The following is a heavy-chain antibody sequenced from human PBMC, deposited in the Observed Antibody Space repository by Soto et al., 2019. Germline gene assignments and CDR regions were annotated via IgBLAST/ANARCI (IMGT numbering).Heavy chain of an antibody. J-gene: IGHJ4*02. CDR2: IIPIFDAT. CDR1: GGTFSRHS. D-gene: IGHD3-10*01. V-gene: IGHV1-69*01. Sequence: QVQMVQSGAEVKKPGSSARVSCKVSGGTFSRHSISWVRQAPGQGLEWMGGIIPIFDATQYAQKFQGRLTVTADESTTTCHMNLSDYRPQDTAIYYWARDSTSVRGSWGQGTLVTVS. CDR3: ARDSTSVRGS.